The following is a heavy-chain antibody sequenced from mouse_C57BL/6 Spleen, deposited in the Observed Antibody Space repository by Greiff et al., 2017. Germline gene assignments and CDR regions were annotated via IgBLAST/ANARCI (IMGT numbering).Heavy chain of an antibody. CDR1: GYTFTSYW. CDR3: ARRGTTAYYAMDY. CDR2: IYPGSGST. V-gene: IGHV1-55*01. D-gene: IGHD1-2*01. Sequence: QVQLQQPGAELVKPGASVKMSCKASGYTFTSYWITWVKQRPGQGLEWIGDIYPGSGSTNYNEKFKSKATLTVDTSSSTAYMQLSRLTSEDSAVYYCARRGTTAYYAMDYWGQGTSVTVSS. J-gene: IGHJ4*01.